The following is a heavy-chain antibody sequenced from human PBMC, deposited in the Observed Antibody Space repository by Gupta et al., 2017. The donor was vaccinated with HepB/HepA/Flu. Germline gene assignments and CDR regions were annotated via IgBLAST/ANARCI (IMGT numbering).Heavy chain of an antibody. V-gene: IGHV1-69*04. Sequence: QVQLVQSGAEVKKPGSSVKVSCKASGGTFSSYAISWVRQAPGQGLEWMGRIIPILGIANYAQKFQGRVTITADKSTSTAYMELSSLRSEDTAVYYCARFAGYSSSWYPVDTDYWGQGTLVTVSS. CDR3: ARFAGYSSSWYPVDTDY. D-gene: IGHD6-13*01. CDR2: IIPILGIA. J-gene: IGHJ4*02. CDR1: GGTFSSYA.